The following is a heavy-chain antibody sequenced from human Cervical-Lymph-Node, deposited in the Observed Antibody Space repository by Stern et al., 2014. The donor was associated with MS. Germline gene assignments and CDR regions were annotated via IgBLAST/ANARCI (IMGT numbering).Heavy chain of an antibody. Sequence: VQLVESGAEVMKPGSSVKVSCKASGGTFSTLAINWVRQAHGQGLEWVGGIIPIFDTPNYARQFKGRVTITADESTNTAHLELSSLRYDDTAVYYCATPTAVTVGSMDVWGQGTTVIVSS. CDR1: GGTFSTLA. D-gene: IGHD4-17*01. J-gene: IGHJ6*02. V-gene: IGHV1-69*01. CDR3: ATPTAVTVGSMDV. CDR2: IIPIFDTP.